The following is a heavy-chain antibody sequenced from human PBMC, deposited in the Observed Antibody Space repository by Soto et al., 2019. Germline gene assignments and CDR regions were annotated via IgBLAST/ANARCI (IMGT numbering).Heavy chain of an antibody. V-gene: IGHV1-69*13. CDR1: GGTFSSYA. D-gene: IGHD6-13*01. Sequence: GASVKVSCKASGGTFSSYAISWVRQAPGQGLEWMGGIIPIFGTANYAQKFQGRVTITADESTSTAYMELSSLRSEDTAVYYCARDMAAAYAFDIWGQGTMVTVSS. CDR3: ARDMAAAYAFDI. J-gene: IGHJ3*02. CDR2: IIPIFGTA.